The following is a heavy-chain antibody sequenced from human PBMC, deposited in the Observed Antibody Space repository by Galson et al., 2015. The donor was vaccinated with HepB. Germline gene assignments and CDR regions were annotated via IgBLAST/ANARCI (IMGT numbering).Heavy chain of an antibody. J-gene: IGHJ6*03. D-gene: IGHD3-3*01. Sequence: SLRLSCAASGFTFSSYSMNWVRQAPGKGLEWVSSISSSSSYIYYADSVKGRFTISRDNAKNSLYLQMNSLRAEDTAVYYCARVYDFWSGYYTSQSYYYYYYMDVWGKGTTVTVSS. V-gene: IGHV3-21*01. CDR2: ISSSSSYI. CDR3: ARVYDFWSGYYTSQSYYYYYYMDV. CDR1: GFTFSSYS.